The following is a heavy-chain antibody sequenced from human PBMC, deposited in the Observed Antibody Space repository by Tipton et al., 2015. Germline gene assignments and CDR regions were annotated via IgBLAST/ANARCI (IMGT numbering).Heavy chain of an antibody. D-gene: IGHD3-3*01. J-gene: IGHJ6*02. Sequence: TLSLTCSVSGVSISSRGYYWGWIRQPPGKGLEWIGTIYSNGQTIYNPSLKSRVTISVDTSKNQFSLKLSSVTAADTAVYYCAREPEWYGMDVWGQGTTVTVSS. CDR2: IYSNGQT. CDR1: GVSISSRGYY. V-gene: IGHV4-39*07. CDR3: AREPEWYGMDV.